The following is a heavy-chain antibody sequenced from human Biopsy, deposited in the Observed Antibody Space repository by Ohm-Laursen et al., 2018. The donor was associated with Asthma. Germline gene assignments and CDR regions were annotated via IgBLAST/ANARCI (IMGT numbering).Heavy chain of an antibody. CDR3: ARGQGRGIQLWSLGA. Sequence: DTLSLTCPFSGGSINSDYWSWLRQSPGKGLEWIGYIHNSGNTNYNPSLKSRVAISLDTSKNHFSLRLSFVSAADTAVYFCARGQGRGIQLWSLGAWGQGILVTVSS. CDR1: GGSINSDY. D-gene: IGHD5-18*01. J-gene: IGHJ5*02. CDR2: IHNSGNT. V-gene: IGHV4-59*07.